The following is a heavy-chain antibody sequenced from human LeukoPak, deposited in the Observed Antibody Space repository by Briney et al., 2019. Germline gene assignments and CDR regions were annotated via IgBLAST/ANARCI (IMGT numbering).Heavy chain of an antibody. V-gene: IGHV4-39*01. CDR2: IYHSGST. CDR1: GDSTSSDRYY. J-gene: IGHJ4*02. Sequence: SETLSLTCTISGDSTSSDRYYGGWVRQPPGKGLEWIGNIYHSGSTYYNPSLKSRVTMSVDTSKNQFFLKLNSVTAADTAVYYCARGRPYSGGYHLDYWGQGTLVTVSP. D-gene: IGHD1-26*01. CDR3: ARGRPYSGGYHLDY.